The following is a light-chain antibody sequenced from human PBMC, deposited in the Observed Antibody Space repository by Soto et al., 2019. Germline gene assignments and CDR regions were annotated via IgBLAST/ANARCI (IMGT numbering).Light chain of an antibody. Sequence: EIVLTQSPATLSLSPGERATLSCRASQSVSSYLAWYQQKPGQAPRLLIYDASNRATGIPARFSGSGSGTDFTLTISSLEPEDFAVYYCQQRSNWPPDKYTFGQGTNLEI. CDR2: DAS. J-gene: IGKJ2*01. V-gene: IGKV3-11*01. CDR3: QQRSNWPPDKYT. CDR1: QSVSSY.